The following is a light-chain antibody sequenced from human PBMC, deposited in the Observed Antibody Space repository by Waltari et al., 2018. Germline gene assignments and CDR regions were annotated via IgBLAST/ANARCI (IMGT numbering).Light chain of an antibody. CDR3: CSSAGDGTLL. J-gene: IGLJ3*02. CDR2: AVR. Sequence: QSALTQPASVSASPGQSITISCTGTSSDIGSYDLVSWYQQHPGKAPKLIVYAVRGRPSGGSSRFSGSKSGNTASLTISGLQAEDEADYYCSSAGDGTLLFGGGTKLTVL. V-gene: IGLV2-23*02. CDR1: SSDIGSYDL.